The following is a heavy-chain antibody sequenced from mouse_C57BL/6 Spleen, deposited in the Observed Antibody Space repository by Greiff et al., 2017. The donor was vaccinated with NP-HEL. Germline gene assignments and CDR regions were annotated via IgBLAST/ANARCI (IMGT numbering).Heavy chain of an antibody. Sequence: QVQLQQPGAELVKPGASVKLSCKASGYTFTSYWMHWVKQRPGRGLEWTGRIDPNSGGTKYNEKFKSKATLTVDKPSSTAYMQLSSLTSEDSAVYYGARWGLRLRYYYAMDYWGQGTSVTVSS. D-gene: IGHD3-2*02. CDR2: IDPNSGGT. J-gene: IGHJ4*01. CDR1: GYTFTSYW. V-gene: IGHV1-72*01. CDR3: ARWGLRLRYYYAMDY.